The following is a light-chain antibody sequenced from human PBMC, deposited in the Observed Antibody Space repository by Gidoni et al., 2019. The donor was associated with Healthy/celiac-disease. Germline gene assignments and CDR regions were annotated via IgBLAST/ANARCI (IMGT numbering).Light chain of an antibody. Sequence: QSVLTQTPSASATPGQRVTISCFGSSSNIGSNTVNWYQQLPGTAPKLVIYSKNQRPSGVPDRFSGSKSGTSASLVISGLQSGDEAHYYCAAWDDSLNGVVFGGGTKLIVL. CDR3: AAWDDSLNGVV. CDR2: SKN. CDR1: SSNIGSNT. V-gene: IGLV1-44*01. J-gene: IGLJ2*01.